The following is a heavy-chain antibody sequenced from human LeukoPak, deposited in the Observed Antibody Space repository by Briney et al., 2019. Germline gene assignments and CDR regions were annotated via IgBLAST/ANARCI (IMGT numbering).Heavy chain of an antibody. CDR2: ISSSSSYI. D-gene: IGHD6-13*01. V-gene: IGHV3-21*01. CDR3: AGDSVIAAAGTHDY. J-gene: IGHJ4*02. Sequence: GGSLRLSCAASGFTFSSYSMNWVRQAPGKGLEWVSSISSSSSYIYYADSVKGRFTISRDNAKNSLYLQMNSLRAEDTAVYYCAGDSVIAAAGTHDYWGQGTLVTVSS. CDR1: GFTFSSYS.